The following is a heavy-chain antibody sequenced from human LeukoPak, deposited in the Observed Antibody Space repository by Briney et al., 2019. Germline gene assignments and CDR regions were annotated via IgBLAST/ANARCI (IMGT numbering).Heavy chain of an antibody. V-gene: IGHV4-30-4*08. J-gene: IGHJ6*03. D-gene: IGHD2-2*02. CDR1: GGSISSSDYY. CDR3: ATINPAKYCSSTSCYTDYYYYYYMDV. Sequence: SETLSLTCTVSGGSISSSDYYWSWIRQPPGKGLEWIGYIYYSGSTYYNPSLKSRVTISVDTSKNQFSLKLSSVTAADTAVYYCATINPAKYCSSTSCYTDYYYYYYMDVWGKGTTVTVSS. CDR2: IYYSGST.